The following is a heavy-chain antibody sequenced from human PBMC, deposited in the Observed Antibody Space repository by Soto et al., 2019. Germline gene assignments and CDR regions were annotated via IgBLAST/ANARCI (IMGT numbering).Heavy chain of an antibody. CDR1: GFTFDDYA. V-gene: IGHV3-9*01. Sequence: DVQLVESGGGLVQPGRSLRLSCVASGFTFDDYAMHWVRQAPGKGLEWVSGISWNSISILYADSVKGRFIISRDNARNPLYLQMNSLYAEDTALYSCAKDTSSNYAPNSYYYVMDVWGQGTTVTVSS. D-gene: IGHD6-13*01. CDR3: AKDTSSNYAPNSYYYVMDV. CDR2: ISWNSISI. J-gene: IGHJ6*02.